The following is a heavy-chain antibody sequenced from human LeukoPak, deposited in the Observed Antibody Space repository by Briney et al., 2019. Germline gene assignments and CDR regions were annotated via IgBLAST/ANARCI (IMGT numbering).Heavy chain of an antibody. D-gene: IGHD3-10*01. CDR3: AKVMKGSERLTMVRGVIIKTAGLYYMDV. CDR1: GFTFSDYN. V-gene: IGHV3-11*01. Sequence: GGPLRLSCVVSGFTFSDYNMNWIRQAPGKGLEWLSYISARGSTIYYADSVKGRFTISRDNSKNTVYLQMNSLRAEDTAVYYCAKVMKGSERLTMVRGVIIKTAGLYYMDVWGKGTTVTVSS. J-gene: IGHJ6*03. CDR2: ISARGSTI.